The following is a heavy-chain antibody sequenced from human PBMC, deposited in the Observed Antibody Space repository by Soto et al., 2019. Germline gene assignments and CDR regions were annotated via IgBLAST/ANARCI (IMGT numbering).Heavy chain of an antibody. D-gene: IGHD6-19*01. CDR1: GFTFSSYA. V-gene: IGHV3-23*01. CDR2: ISGSGGST. Sequence: PGGSLRLSCAASGFTFSSYAMSWVRQAPGKGLEWVSAISGSGGSTYYADSVKGRFTISRDNSKNTLYLQMNSLRAEGTAVYYCAKESQWLVPRYYYYGMDVWGQGTTVTVSS. CDR3: AKESQWLVPRYYYYGMDV. J-gene: IGHJ6*02.